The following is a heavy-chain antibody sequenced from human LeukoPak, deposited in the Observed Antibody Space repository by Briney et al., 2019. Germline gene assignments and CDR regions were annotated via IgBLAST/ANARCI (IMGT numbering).Heavy chain of an antibody. CDR2: IYHSGST. D-gene: IGHD3-22*01. CDR1: GYSISSGYY. Sequence: SETLSLTCTVSGYSISSGYYWGWIRQPPGKGLEWIGSIYHSGSTNYNPSLKSRVTISVDTSKNQFSLRLSSVSAADTAVYYCARSSESYDSSGYYSYYFDYWGQGTLVTVSS. V-gene: IGHV4-38-2*02. CDR3: ARSSESYDSSGYYSYYFDY. J-gene: IGHJ4*02.